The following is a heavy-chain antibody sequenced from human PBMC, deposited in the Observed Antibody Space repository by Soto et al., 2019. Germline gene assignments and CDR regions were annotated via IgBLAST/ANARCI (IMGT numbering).Heavy chain of an antibody. D-gene: IGHD6-19*01. J-gene: IGHJ4*02. Sequence: QVQLVESGGGVVQPGRSLRLSCAASGFTFSSYGMHWVRQAPGKGLEWVAVISYDGSNKYYADYVKGRFTISRDNSKNTLYLQMNSLRAEDTAVYYCARNLGGIAVAGFDYWGQGTLVTVSS. CDR3: ARNLGGIAVAGFDY. CDR1: GFTFSSYG. CDR2: ISYDGSNK. V-gene: IGHV3-30*03.